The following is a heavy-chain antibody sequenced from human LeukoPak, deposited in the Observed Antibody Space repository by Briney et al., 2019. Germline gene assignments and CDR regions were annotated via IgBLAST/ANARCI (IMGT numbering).Heavy chain of an antibody. CDR2: IYYNGST. CDR3: ARVVRSSSWYRGGYNWFDP. V-gene: IGHV4-59*01. CDR1: GVSISSYY. D-gene: IGHD6-13*01. Sequence: PSETLSLTCTVSGVSISSYYWSWIRQPPGKGLKWIGYIYYNGSTNYNPSLKSRIIISVDTPKNQFSLKLSSVTAADTAVYYCARVVRSSSWYRGGYNWFDPWGQGTLVTVSS. J-gene: IGHJ5*02.